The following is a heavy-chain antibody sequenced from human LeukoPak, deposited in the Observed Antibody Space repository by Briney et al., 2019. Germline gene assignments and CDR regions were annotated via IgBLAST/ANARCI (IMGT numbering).Heavy chain of an antibody. D-gene: IGHD6-13*01. J-gene: IGHJ4*02. V-gene: IGHV3-21*01. CDR2: ISSSSSYI. CDR1: GFTFSSYS. CDR3: ARDAAAAGTDYFDY. Sequence: PGGSLRLSCAASGFTFSSYSMNWVRQAPGKGLEWVSSISSSSSYIYYADSVKGRFTISRDSAKNSLYLQMNSLRAEDTAVYYCARDAAAAGTDYFDYWGQGTLVTVSS.